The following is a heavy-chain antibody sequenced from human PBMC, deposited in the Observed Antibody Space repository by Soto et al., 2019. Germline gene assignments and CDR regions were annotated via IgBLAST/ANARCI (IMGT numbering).Heavy chain of an antibody. D-gene: IGHD6-19*01. CDR1: GFTFSSYA. V-gene: IGHV3-23*01. J-gene: IGHJ3*02. CDR2: ISCSGGTT. CDR3: AKTANGWFSAFDI. Sequence: EVQLLESGGGLVQPGGSLRLSCAASGFTFSSYAMSWVRQAPGKGLEWVSAISCSGGTTYYADSVKGRFTFSRDNSKNTLYLQMNSLRAEDTAVYYCAKTANGWFSAFDIWGQGTMVTVSS.